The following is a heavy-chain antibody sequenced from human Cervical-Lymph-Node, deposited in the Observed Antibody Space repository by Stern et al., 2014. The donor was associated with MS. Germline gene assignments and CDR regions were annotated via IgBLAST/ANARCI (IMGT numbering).Heavy chain of an antibody. D-gene: IGHD2-2*01. CDR1: GYTLSSYA. J-gene: IGHJ1*01. V-gene: IGHV1-3*01. CDR3: ATGLSTISFRFRY. CDR2: IISGNCRT. Sequence: QVQLVQSGPEVKKPGASVRVSCKASGYTLSSYAMHWVRQAPGPRLEWIGRIISGNCRTEVSQKVQCRFSITRDTSANIAYMELSSLTSEDTAVYYCATGLSTISFRFRYWGQGTLDTVSS.